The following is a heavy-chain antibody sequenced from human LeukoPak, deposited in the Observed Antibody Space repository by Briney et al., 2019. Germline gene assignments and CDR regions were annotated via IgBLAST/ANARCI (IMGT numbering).Heavy chain of an antibody. CDR1: GYTFTGYY. D-gene: IGHD3-9*01. J-gene: IGHJ6*02. V-gene: IGHV1-2*02. Sequence: ASVKVSCKASGYTFTGYYMHWVRQAPGQGLEWMGWINPNSGGTNYAQKFQGRVTMTRDTSISTAYMELNRLRSDDTAVYYCARDILTGYYSYGMDVWGQGTTVTVSS. CDR2: INPNSGGT. CDR3: ARDILTGYYSYGMDV.